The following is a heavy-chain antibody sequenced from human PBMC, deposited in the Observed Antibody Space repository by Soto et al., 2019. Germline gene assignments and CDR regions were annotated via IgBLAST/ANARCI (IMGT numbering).Heavy chain of an antibody. CDR3: AKDARRYCSSTSCLYGMDV. J-gene: IGHJ6*02. V-gene: IGHV3-23*01. D-gene: IGHD2-2*01. Sequence: GGSLRLSCAASGFTFSSYAMSWVRQAPGKGLEWVSAISGSGGSTYYADSVKARFTISRDNSKNTLYLQMNSLRAEDTAVYYCAKDARRYCSSTSCLYGMDVWGQGTTVTVS. CDR1: GFTFSSYA. CDR2: ISGSGGST.